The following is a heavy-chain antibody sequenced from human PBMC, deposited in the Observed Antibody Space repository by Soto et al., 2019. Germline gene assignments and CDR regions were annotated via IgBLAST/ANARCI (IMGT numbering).Heavy chain of an antibody. J-gene: IGHJ4*02. Sequence: EVQLVESGGGLVQPGGSLRLSCAASGFTFSSYWMSWVRQAPGKGLEWVANIKNDGSEKYYMDSVKGRFTISRDNAKNSLYLQMNSLRAEDTAVYYCASFTWLAPFDDWGLGTLVTVSS. V-gene: IGHV3-7*01. D-gene: IGHD6-19*01. CDR1: GFTFSSYW. CDR2: IKNDGSEK. CDR3: ASFTWLAPFDD.